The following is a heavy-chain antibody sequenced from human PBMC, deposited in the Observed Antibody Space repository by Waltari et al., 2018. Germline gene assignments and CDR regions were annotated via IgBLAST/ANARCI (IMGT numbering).Heavy chain of an antibody. Sequence: EVQLVESGGGLVQPGRSLRLSCAPSGFTFDDYAMHWVRQAPGKGLEWVSGISWNSGSIGYADSVKGRFTISRDNAKNSLYLQMNSLRAEDTALYYCAKETIVGATSFDYWGQGTLVTVSS. V-gene: IGHV3-9*01. J-gene: IGHJ4*02. D-gene: IGHD1-26*01. CDR1: GFTFDDYA. CDR2: ISWNSGSI. CDR3: AKETIVGATSFDY.